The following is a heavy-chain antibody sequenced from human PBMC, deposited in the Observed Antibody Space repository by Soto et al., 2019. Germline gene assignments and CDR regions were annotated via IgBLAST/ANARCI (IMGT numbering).Heavy chain of an antibody. J-gene: IGHJ5*02. D-gene: IGHD6-13*01. CDR3: ARIGGSSWYWFDP. CDR2: IDWDDDK. CDR1: GFSLSTSGMR. V-gene: IGHV2-70*04. Sequence: SGPTLVNPTQTLTLACTFSGFSLSTSGMRVSWIRQPPGKALEWLARIDWDDDKFYSTSLKTRLTISKDTSKNQVVLTMTNMDPVDTATYYCARIGGSSWYWFDPWGQGTLVTV.